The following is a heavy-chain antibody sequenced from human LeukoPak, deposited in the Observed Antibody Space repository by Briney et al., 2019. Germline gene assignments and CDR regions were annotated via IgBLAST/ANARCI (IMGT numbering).Heavy chain of an antibody. V-gene: IGHV1-8*01. D-gene: IGHD6-19*01. J-gene: IGHJ4*02. CDR2: MNPNSGNT. Sequence: ASVTVSCTASGYTFTSYDINWVRQAPGQGLERMGWMNPNSGNTGYAQKFQGRVTMTRDTSISTAYRELSSLRSEDTAVYYCARGLAYSSGSSAFDYWGQGTLVTVSS. CDR1: GYTFTSYD. CDR3: ARGLAYSSGSSAFDY.